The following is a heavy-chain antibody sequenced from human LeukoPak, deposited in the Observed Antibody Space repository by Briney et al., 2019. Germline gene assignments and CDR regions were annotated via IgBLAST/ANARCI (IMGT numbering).Heavy chain of an antibody. CDR2: ISGSGGST. J-gene: IGHJ4*02. D-gene: IGHD4-11*01. CDR1: GFAFSSYG. Sequence: PGGSLRLSCAASGFAFSSYGMTWVRQAPGKGLEWVSAISGSGGSTYYADSVKGRFTISRDNFKNTLYPQMNSLRAEDTAVYYCAKDRGYSTSRSFDYWGQGTLVTVSS. CDR3: AKDRGYSTSRSFDY. V-gene: IGHV3-23*01.